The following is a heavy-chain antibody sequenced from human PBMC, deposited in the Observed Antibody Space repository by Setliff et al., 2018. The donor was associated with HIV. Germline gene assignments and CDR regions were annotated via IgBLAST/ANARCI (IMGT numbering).Heavy chain of an antibody. CDR3: ASWGAGSNSGFDY. D-gene: IGHD3-16*01. CDR2: IYYSGTT. V-gene: IGHV4-39*07. CDR1: GGSMSSSSYY. J-gene: IGHJ4*02. Sequence: PSETLSLTCTVSGGSMSSSSYYWGWIRQPPGKGLEWIGSIYYSGTTYVHPSLKSRVTISIDTFKSQFSLKLRSVNAADTAVYYCASWGAGSNSGFDYWGRGTLVTVSS.